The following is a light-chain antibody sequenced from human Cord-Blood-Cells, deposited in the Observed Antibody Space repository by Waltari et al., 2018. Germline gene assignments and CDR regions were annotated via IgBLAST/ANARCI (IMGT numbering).Light chain of an antibody. V-gene: IGLV3-1*01. Sequence: SYELTQPPSVSVSPGQTASITCPGDKLGDKYACWYQQKPGQSPVLVIYQDSKRPSGIPERFSCSNSGNTATLTISGTQAMDEADYYCQAWDSSTHVVFGGGTKLTVL. J-gene: IGLJ2*01. CDR3: QAWDSSTHVV. CDR2: QDS. CDR1: KLGDKY.